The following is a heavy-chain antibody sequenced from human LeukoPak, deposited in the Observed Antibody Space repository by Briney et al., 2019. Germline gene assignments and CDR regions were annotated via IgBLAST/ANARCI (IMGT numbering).Heavy chain of an antibody. Sequence: GRSLRLSCAASGFTFSTFAMIWVRQPPGKGLEWVSSIFPSGGEIHYADSARGRFTISRDNSKSILSLQMNSLRAEDTAIYYCATYRQVLLPFESWGQGTLVTVSS. CDR3: ATYRQVLLPFES. CDR2: IFPSGGEI. V-gene: IGHV3-23*01. CDR1: GFTFSTFA. J-gene: IGHJ4*02. D-gene: IGHD5-18*01.